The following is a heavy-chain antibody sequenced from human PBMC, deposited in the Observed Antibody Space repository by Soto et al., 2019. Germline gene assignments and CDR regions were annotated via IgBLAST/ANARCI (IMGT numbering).Heavy chain of an antibody. J-gene: IGHJ4*02. V-gene: IGHV4-31*03. CDR3: AREDRNYHDGSGFYH. CDR2: IRNSGST. D-gene: IGHD3-22*01. CDR1: GGSISSGTYY. Sequence: SETLSLTCSVSGGSISSGTYYWSWIRQHPGKGLEWIGYIRNSGSTYYNPSLKSRATISVDTSKSQFSLKLSSVTAADTAVYYCAREDRNYHDGSGFYHWGQGTLVTVSS.